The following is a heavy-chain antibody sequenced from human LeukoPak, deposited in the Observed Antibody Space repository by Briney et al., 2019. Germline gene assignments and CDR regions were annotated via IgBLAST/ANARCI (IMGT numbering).Heavy chain of an antibody. J-gene: IGHJ4*02. V-gene: IGHV4-38-2*02. CDR3: ARDFLEWLFKNYFDY. CDR2: IDGSGTS. CDR1: GYSISSGYL. Sequence: SETLSLTCTVSGYSISSGYLWGWIRQPPGKGLEWIGSIDGSGTSYYNPSLKSRVTISVDTSKNQFSLKLSSVTAADTAVYYCARDFLEWLFKNYFDYWGQGTLVTVSS. D-gene: IGHD3-3*01.